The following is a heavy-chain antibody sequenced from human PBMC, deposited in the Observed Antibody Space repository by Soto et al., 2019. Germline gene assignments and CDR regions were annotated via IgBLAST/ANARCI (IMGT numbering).Heavy chain of an antibody. CDR3: AKGRASDCPGCTQDY. D-gene: IGHD2-21*02. J-gene: IGHJ4*02. Sequence: EVPLLESGGGLAQPGGSLRLSCAASAFTFSSYAMSWVRQAPGKGLEWVSAVSGSGDSTYYADSVKGRFTISRDNSKNTRYLQTNSLIAEDTAVYYCAKGRASDCPGCTQDYWGQGTLVTVSS. V-gene: IGHV3-23*01. CDR2: VSGSGDST. CDR1: AFTFSSYA.